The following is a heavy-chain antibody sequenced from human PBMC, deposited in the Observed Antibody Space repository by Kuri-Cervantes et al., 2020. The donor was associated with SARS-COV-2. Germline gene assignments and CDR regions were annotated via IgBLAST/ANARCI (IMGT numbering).Heavy chain of an antibody. J-gene: IGHJ4*01. CDR2: IYFSGIT. CDR3: ARGYDFRSGYYTAGY. CDR1: GGSLSNYE. Sequence: SETLSLTCTLSGGSLSNYEWSWFRQPLGKGRVWFGYIYFSGITNYNPSLKSRVTISVDTSKNQFSLKLSSVTAAYTAVYYCARGYDFRSGYYTAGYWGDGTLVTVSS. D-gene: IGHD3-3*01. V-gene: IGHV4-59*12.